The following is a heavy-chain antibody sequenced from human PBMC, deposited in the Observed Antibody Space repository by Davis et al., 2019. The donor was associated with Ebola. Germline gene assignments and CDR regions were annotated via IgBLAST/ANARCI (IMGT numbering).Heavy chain of an antibody. D-gene: IGHD4-11*01. CDR3: ARGRYSNYLWYYYGMDV. V-gene: IGHV1-69*04. Sequence: AASVKVSCKASGGTFSSYAISWVRQAPGQGLEWMGRIIPILGIANYAQKFQGRVTITADKSTSTAYMELSSLRSEDTAVYYCARGRYSNYLWYYYGMDVWGQGTTVTVSS. CDR2: IIPILGIA. J-gene: IGHJ6*02. CDR1: GGTFSSYA.